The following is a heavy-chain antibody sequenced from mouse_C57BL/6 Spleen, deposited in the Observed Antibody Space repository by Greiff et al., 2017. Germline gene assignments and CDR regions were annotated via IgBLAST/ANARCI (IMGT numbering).Heavy chain of an antibody. Sequence: VQLQQSGPELVKPGASVKISCKASGYAFSSSWMNWVKQRPGKGLEWIGRIYPGDGDTNYNGTFKGKATLTADKSSSTAYMQLSSLTSEDSAVCFCARSDGNYSYAMDYWGQGTSVTVSS. V-gene: IGHV1-82*01. D-gene: IGHD2-1*01. CDR2: IYPGDGDT. CDR3: ARSDGNYSYAMDY. J-gene: IGHJ4*01. CDR1: GYAFSSSW.